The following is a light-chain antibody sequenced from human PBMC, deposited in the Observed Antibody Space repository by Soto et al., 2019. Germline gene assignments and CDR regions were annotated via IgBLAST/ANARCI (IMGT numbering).Light chain of an antibody. V-gene: IGKV3-20*01. J-gene: IGKJ1*01. Sequence: EVVLTQSTGTLSLSPGERATLSCRASQSVSSSYLAWYQQKPGQAPRLLIYGASSRATGIPDRFSGSGSGTDSTLTISRLEPEDFAVYYCQQYGSSPRTFGQGTKVDIK. CDR1: QSVSSSY. CDR2: GAS. CDR3: QQYGSSPRT.